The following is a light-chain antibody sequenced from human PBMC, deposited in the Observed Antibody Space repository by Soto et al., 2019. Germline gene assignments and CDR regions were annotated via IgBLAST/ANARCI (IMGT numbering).Light chain of an antibody. V-gene: IGKV1-27*01. CDR1: QGITNY. CDR3: QKYNSAAFT. CDR2: AAS. J-gene: IGKJ4*01. Sequence: DIQMTQSPSSLSASVGDRVTITCRASQGITNYLAGYEQTPGKAPKLLIYAASTWHSGVPSRFSGSGSGTDFTLTISSLQPEDVATYYCQKYNSAAFTFGGGTKVEIK.